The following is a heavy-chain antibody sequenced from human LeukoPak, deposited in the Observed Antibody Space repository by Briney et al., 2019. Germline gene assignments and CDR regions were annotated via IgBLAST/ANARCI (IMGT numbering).Heavy chain of an antibody. D-gene: IGHD1-26*01. CDR3: AKDDGSATMGFDS. Sequence: ASVKVSCKASGGTFSSYAFSWVRQAPGQGLEWMGGIIPIFGTTNYAEQFQGRVTITTDEPTSTAYLDLSSLRSEDTAVYYCAKDDGSATMGFDSWGQGTLVSVSS. J-gene: IGHJ5*01. CDR2: IIPIFGTT. CDR1: GGTFSSYA. V-gene: IGHV1-69*05.